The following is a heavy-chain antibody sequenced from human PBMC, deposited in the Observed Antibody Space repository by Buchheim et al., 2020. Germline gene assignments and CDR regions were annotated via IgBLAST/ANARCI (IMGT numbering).Heavy chain of an antibody. CDR3: ARGGDTAMVTYYYYYGMDV. Sequence: QVQLVESGGGLVKPGGSLRLSCAASGFTFSDYYMSWIRQAPGKGLEWVSYISSSSSYTNYADSVKGRFTISRDNAKNSLYLQMNSLRAEDKAVYYCARGGDTAMVTYYYYYGMDVWGQGTT. CDR1: GFTFSDYY. J-gene: IGHJ6*02. D-gene: IGHD5-18*01. V-gene: IGHV3-11*06. CDR2: ISSSSSYT.